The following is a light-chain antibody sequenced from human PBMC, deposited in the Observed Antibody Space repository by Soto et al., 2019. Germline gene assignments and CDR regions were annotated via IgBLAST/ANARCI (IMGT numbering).Light chain of an antibody. CDR1: QGLSTY. Sequence: DILLTQSPSFLSASVGDRVTITCRASQGLSTYLAWYQQKPGQAPKVLIYGTSTLPRGVPSRFRGRGSGPAITPPIPARKPEDFASYYGKQVIGYPLTFGGGPRWIS. CDR3: KQVIGYPLT. J-gene: IGKJ4*01. CDR2: GTS. V-gene: IGKV1-9*01.